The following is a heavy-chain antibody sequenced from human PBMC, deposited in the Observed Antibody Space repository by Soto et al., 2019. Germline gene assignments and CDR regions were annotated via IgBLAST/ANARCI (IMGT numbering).Heavy chain of an antibody. CDR3: AKQYSNLVAAIPYYFDY. V-gene: IGHV3-23*01. D-gene: IGHD2-15*01. CDR1: GFTFSSYA. CDR2: ISGSGGST. J-gene: IGHJ4*02. Sequence: GGSLRLSCAASGFTFSSYAMSWVRQAPGKGLEWVSAISGSGGSTYYADSVKGRFTISRDNSKNTLYLQMNSLRAEDTAVYYCAKQYSNLVAAIPYYFDYWGQGTLVTVSS.